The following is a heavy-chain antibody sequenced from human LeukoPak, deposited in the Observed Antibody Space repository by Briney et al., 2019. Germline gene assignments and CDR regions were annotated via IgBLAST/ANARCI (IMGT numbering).Heavy chain of an antibody. J-gene: IGHJ4*02. Sequence: GGSLRLSCAASGFTFSSYAMSWVRQAPGKGLEWVSAISGSGGSTYYADSVKGRFTISRDNSKNTLYLQMNSLRAEDTAVYYCAKGTTYYHGSGSSHFDYWGQGTLVTVSS. V-gene: IGHV3-23*01. CDR1: GFTFSSYA. CDR3: AKGTTYYHGSGSSHFDY. D-gene: IGHD3-10*01. CDR2: ISGSGGST.